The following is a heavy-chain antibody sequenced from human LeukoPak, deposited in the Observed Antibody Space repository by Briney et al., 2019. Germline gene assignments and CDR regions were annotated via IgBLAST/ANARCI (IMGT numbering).Heavy chain of an antibody. CDR3: ARDPGREYDVDTAMGSPPDWYFDL. CDR2: LNPSGGST. V-gene: IGHV1-46*01. D-gene: IGHD5-18*01. J-gene: IGHJ2*01. Sequence: ASVKVSCKASGYTFTRYYMHWVRQAPGQGLEWMGILNPSGGSTSYAQKFQGRVTMPRDTSTSTVYMELSRLRAEDTAAYYCARDPGREYDVDTAMGSPPDWYFDLWGRGTLVTVSS. CDR1: GYTFTRYY.